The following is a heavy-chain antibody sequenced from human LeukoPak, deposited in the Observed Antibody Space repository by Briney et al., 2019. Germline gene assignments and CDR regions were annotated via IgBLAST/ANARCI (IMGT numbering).Heavy chain of an antibody. D-gene: IGHD6-19*01. CDR2: IKKDGSEK. CDR1: GFTFSNYG. V-gene: IGHV3-7*01. J-gene: IGHJ4*02. CDR3: ASGWAFQDH. Sequence: GGSLRLSCAASGFTFSNYGMSWVRQAPGKGLEWVGNIKKDGSEKYYVDSVKGRFTSSRDKAKTSVYLQMNSLRAEDTAKYYCASGWAFQDHWGQGTLVIVSS.